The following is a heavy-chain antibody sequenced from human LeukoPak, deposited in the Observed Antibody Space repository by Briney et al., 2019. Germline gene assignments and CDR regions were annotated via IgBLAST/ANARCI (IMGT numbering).Heavy chain of an antibody. Sequence: GGSLRLSCAGSGFIVSSNHMSWVRQAAGKGLEWVSVIYGSSRTYYADSVKGRFTISRDNSKNTVYLQMDSLRAEDTAVYYCARDRADGYNYGDYFDNWGQGTLVTVSS. CDR3: ARDRADGYNYGDYFDN. CDR2: IYGSSRT. CDR1: GFIVSSNH. D-gene: IGHD5-18*01. V-gene: IGHV3-66*01. J-gene: IGHJ4*02.